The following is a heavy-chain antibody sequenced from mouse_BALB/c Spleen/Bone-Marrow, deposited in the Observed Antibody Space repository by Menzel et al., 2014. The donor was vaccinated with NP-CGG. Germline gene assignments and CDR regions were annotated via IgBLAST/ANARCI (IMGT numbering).Heavy chain of an antibody. V-gene: IGHV1-9*01. D-gene: IGHD1-1*01. CDR1: GYILSSYW. CDR2: ILPGSGNT. CDR3: SRRAHYFGSGLGY. J-gene: IGHJ2*01. Sequence: QVQLKESGAELMKPGASVTISCKATGYILSSYWIEWIKQRPGHGLEWIGEILPGSGNTNYNEKFRDKATFTAETSSNIAYMQLSSLTSEDSAVYYCSRRAHYFGSGLGYWGQGTTLTVSS.